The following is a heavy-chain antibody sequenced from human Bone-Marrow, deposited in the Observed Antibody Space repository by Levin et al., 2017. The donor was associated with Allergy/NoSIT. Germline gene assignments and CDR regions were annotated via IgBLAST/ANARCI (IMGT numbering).Heavy chain of an antibody. CDR1: GFTFSSYW. J-gene: IGHJ3*02. Sequence: LPGGSLRLSCAASGFTFSSYWMSWVRQAPGKGLEWVANINQDGSQKYYMDSVKGRFTISRDNVKNSLYLQMNSLRAEDTAVYSCARVDTSVGGIDIWGQGTMVTVSS. CDR2: INQDGSQK. CDR3: ARVDTSVGGIDI. V-gene: IGHV3-7*01. D-gene: IGHD5-18*01.